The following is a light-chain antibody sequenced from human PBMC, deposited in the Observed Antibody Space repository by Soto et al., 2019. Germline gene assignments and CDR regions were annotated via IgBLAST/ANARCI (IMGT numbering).Light chain of an antibody. CDR1: QSISFY. CDR2: AAS. Sequence: DIQMTQSPSSLSASVGDRVTITCRASQSISFYLNWFQQKPGKAPKLLIYAASSLQSGVPSRFSGSGSGTDFTLTISSLQPADFATYYCQQSYSTPWTFGQGTKVEIK. J-gene: IGKJ1*01. CDR3: QQSYSTPWT. V-gene: IGKV1-39*01.